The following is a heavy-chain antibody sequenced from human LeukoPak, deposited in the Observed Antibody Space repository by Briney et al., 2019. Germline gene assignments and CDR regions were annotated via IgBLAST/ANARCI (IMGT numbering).Heavy chain of an antibody. Sequence: GGSLRLSCAASGFTFSGYWMTWVRQTPGKGLEWVANIKQDGSETNYVDSVKGRFTISRDNAKRSLYLQMNSLRAEDTAVYYCVRGGGPFDPRGQGTLVTVSS. CDR1: GFTFSGYW. J-gene: IGHJ5*02. CDR2: IKQDGSET. V-gene: IGHV3-7*01. D-gene: IGHD3-10*01. CDR3: VRGGGPFDP.